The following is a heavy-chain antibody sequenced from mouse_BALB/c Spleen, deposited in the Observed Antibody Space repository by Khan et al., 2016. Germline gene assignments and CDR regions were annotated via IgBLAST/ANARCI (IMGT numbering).Heavy chain of an antibody. J-gene: IGHJ4*01. CDR2: IRNKANGYTT. V-gene: IGHV7-3*02. CDR1: GFTFTDYY. Sequence: EVELVESGGGLIQPGDSLRLSCATSGFTFTDYYMSWVRQPPGKALEWLGFIRNKANGYTTEYSASVKGRFTISRDNSQSILYLQMNTQMAEDSATYYCARDKYAMDYWCQGTSVTVSS. CDR3: ARDKYAMDY.